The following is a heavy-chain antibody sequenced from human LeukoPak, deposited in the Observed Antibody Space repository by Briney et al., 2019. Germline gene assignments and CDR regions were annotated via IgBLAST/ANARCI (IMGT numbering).Heavy chain of an antibody. V-gene: IGHV1-2*02. CDR2: INPNSGGT. Sequence: ASVKVSCKASGYTFTGYYMHWVRQAPGQGLEWMGWINPNSGGTNYAQKFQGRVTMTRDTSISPAYMELSRLRSDDPAVYYCARAAGGDRYYDILTGYYPMDAFDIWGQGTMVTVSS. CDR3: ARAAGGDRYYDILTGYYPMDAFDI. D-gene: IGHD3-9*01. CDR1: GYTFTGYY. J-gene: IGHJ3*02.